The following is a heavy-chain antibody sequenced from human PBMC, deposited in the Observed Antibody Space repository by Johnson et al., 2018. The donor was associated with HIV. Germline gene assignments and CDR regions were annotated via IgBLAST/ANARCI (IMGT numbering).Heavy chain of an antibody. CDR3: TTDYSTPIVVVVAATPDAFDI. Sequence: VQLVESGGGLVQPGRSLRLSCVASGFTFDDYAMHWVRQAPGKGLEWVGRIKSKTDGGTTDYAAPVKGRFTLSRDDSKNTLFLQMNSLKTEDTAVYYCTTDYSTPIVVVVAATPDAFDIWGQGTMVTVSS. V-gene: IGHV3-15*01. D-gene: IGHD2-15*01. CDR1: GFTFDDYA. CDR2: IKSKTDGGTT. J-gene: IGHJ3*02.